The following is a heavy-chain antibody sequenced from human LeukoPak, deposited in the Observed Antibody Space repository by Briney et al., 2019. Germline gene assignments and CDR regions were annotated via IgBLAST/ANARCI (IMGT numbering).Heavy chain of an antibody. CDR2: IYYSGNT. Sequence: SETLSLTCTVSGGSLSSYYWSWIRQPPGKGLEWIGYIYYSGNTNYNPSLKSRVTISVDTSKNQFSLKLSSVTAADTAVYFCARDSSSWLDYFDYWGQGTLVTVSS. CDR3: ARDSSSWLDYFDY. V-gene: IGHV4-59*01. CDR1: GGSLSSYY. J-gene: IGHJ4*02. D-gene: IGHD6-13*01.